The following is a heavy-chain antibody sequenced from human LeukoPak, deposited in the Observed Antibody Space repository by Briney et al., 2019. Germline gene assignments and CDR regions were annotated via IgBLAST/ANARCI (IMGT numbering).Heavy chain of an antibody. CDR1: GGSISSYY. V-gene: IGHV4-59*08. CDR3: ARNGYCSSTSCYGSLYYGMDV. J-gene: IGHJ6*02. D-gene: IGHD2-2*01. CDR2: IYYIGST. Sequence: SETLSLTCTVSGGSISSYYWSWIRQPPGKGLEWIGYIYYIGSTNYNPPLKSRATISVDTSKNQFSLKLSSVTAADTAVYYCARNGYCSSTSCYGSLYYGMDVWGQGTTVTVSS.